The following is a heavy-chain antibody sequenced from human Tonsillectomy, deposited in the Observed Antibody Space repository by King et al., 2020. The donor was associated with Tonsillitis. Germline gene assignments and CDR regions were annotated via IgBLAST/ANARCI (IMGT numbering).Heavy chain of an antibody. V-gene: IGHV4-39*01. D-gene: IGHD2-2*01. CDR2: IYYSGST. CDR1: GGSISSSSYI. CDR3: ARRATGIVVVPATRDAFDI. J-gene: IGHJ3*02. Sequence: LQLQESGPGLVKPSETLSLTCKVSGGSISSSSYIWDWIRQPPGKGLEWIGSIYYSGSTYYNPSLKSRVTISVDTSKNQFSLKLSSVTAADTAVYYCARRATGIVVVPATRDAFDIWGQGTMVTVSS.